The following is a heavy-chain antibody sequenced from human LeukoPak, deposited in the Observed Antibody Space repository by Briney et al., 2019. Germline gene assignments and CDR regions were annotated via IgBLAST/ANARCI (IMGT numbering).Heavy chain of an antibody. D-gene: IGHD2/OR15-2a*01. CDR1: GYTFTSFD. CDR3: ARVSRGVNICDS. CDR2: ISVYNGDT. J-gene: IGHJ4*02. V-gene: IGHV1-18*01. Sequence: ASVKVSCKDSGYTFTSFDISWVRQAPGQGLGWMGWISVYNGDTNYAQKLQDRVTMTTDTSTSTAYMELRSLRSDDTAVYYCARVSRGVNICDSWGQGTLVTVSS.